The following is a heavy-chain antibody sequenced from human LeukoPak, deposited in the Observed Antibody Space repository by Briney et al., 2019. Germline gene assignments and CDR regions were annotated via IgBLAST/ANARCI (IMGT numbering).Heavy chain of an antibody. D-gene: IGHD3-9*01. CDR2: IYYSGST. V-gene: IGHV4-39*01. J-gene: IGHJ2*01. Sequence: SETLSLTCTVSGGSISTSSYYWGWIRQPPGKGLEWIGSIYYSGSTYYNPSLKSRVTIFLDTSKNQFSLNLSSVTATDTAIYYCARLQVDWLYHWYFDLWGRGTLVTVSP. CDR1: GGSISTSSYY. CDR3: ARLQVDWLYHWYFDL.